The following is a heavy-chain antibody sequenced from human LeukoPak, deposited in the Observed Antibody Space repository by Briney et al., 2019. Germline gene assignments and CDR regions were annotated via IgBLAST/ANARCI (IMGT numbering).Heavy chain of an antibody. CDR3: ARNLPATGDFDC. Sequence: ASVKVSCKASGYTFTSYDFNWVRQATGQGLEWLGWMNPSSGNTGYAQKFQGRVTMTRNTSISTAYMELSSLRSEDTAVYYCARNLPATGDFDCWGQGTLVNVSS. J-gene: IGHJ4*02. D-gene: IGHD3-10*01. V-gene: IGHV1-8*01. CDR1: GYTFTSYD. CDR2: MNPSSGNT.